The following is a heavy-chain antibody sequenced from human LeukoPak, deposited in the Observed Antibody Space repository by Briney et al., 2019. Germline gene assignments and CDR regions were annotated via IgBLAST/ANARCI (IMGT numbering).Heavy chain of an antibody. V-gene: IGHV3-53*01. D-gene: IGHD3-22*01. J-gene: IGHJ4*02. CDR2: ISTGGST. Sequence: GGSLRLSCVASGLTVSRHYMTWVRQAPGKGLEWLSVISTGGSTNYADSVKGRFTISRDNSKNILYFQMNSLRAEATAAYYCARDDYYDSSGLDYWGQGILVTVSS. CDR1: GLTVSRHY. CDR3: ARDDYYDSSGLDY.